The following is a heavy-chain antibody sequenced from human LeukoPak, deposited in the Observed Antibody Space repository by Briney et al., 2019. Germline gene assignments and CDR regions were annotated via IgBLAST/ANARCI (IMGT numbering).Heavy chain of an antibody. Sequence: GGSLRLSCAASGFTFSSYAMSWVRQAPGKGLEWVSAISGSGGSTYYADPVKGRFTISRDNSKNTLYLQMNSLRAEDTAVYYCAKEYSGYRAGYYGMDVWGQGTTVTVSS. J-gene: IGHJ6*02. CDR1: GFTFSSYA. D-gene: IGHD5-12*01. V-gene: IGHV3-23*01. CDR2: ISGSGGST. CDR3: AKEYSGYRAGYYGMDV.